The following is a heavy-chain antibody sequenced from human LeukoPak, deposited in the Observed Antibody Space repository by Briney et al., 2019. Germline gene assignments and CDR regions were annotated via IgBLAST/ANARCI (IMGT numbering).Heavy chain of an antibody. CDR1: GYTFTSYG. CDR2: ISAYNGNT. Sequence: ASVKVSCKASGYTFTSYGISWVRQAPGQGLEWMGWISAYNGNTNYAQKLQGRVTMTTDTSTSTAYMELRSLRSDDTAVYYCARESITIFGVVIRRYFDYWGQGTLVTVSS. J-gene: IGHJ4*02. V-gene: IGHV1-18*01. CDR3: ARESITIFGVVIRRYFDY. D-gene: IGHD3-3*01.